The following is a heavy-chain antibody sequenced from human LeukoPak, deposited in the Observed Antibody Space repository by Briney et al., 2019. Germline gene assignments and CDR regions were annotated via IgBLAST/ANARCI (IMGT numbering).Heavy chain of an antibody. D-gene: IGHD5-24*01. CDR1: GFTFSSYS. CDR2: ISSSSSYI. V-gene: IGHV3-21*01. J-gene: IGHJ4*02. CDR3: ARDGTRDGYNWDGFDY. Sequence: GGSLRLSCAASGFTFSSYSMNWVRQAPGKGLEWVSSISSSSSYIYYADSVKGRFTISRDNAKNSLYLQMNSLRAEDTAVYYCARDGTRDGYNWDGFDYWGQGTLVTVSS.